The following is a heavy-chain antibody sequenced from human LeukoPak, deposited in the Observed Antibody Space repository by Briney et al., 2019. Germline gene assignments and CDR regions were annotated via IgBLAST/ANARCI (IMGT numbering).Heavy chain of an antibody. Sequence: SETLSLTCAVYGGAFSGYYWSWIRQPPGKGLEWIGEINHSGSTNYNPSLKSRVTISVDTSKNQFSLKLSSVTAADTAVYYCARSGGYSYGYFRVRSYWYFDLWGRGTLVTVSS. CDR3: ARSGGYSYGYFRVRSYWYFDL. J-gene: IGHJ2*01. CDR2: INHSGST. D-gene: IGHD5-18*01. CDR1: GGAFSGYY. V-gene: IGHV4-34*01.